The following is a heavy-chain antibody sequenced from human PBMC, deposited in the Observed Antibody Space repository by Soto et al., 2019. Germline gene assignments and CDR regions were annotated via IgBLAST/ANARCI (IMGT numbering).Heavy chain of an antibody. Sequence: QPGGSLRLSCTTSGFTFGDYAMTWVRQAPGKGLVWVSSINFDGSTASYTDSVKGRFTISRDNAKNSLYLQMNSLRAEDTAVYYCARDVLMVYATHIYYYYGMDVWGQGTTVTVSS. CDR3: ARDVLMVYATHIYYYYGMDV. D-gene: IGHD2-8*01. J-gene: IGHJ6*02. CDR2: INFDGSTA. V-gene: IGHV3-74*01. CDR1: GFTFGDYA.